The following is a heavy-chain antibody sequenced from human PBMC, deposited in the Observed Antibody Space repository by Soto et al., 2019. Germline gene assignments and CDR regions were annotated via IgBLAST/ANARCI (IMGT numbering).Heavy chain of an antibody. J-gene: IGHJ5*02. CDR2: INHSGST. CDR1: GGSFSGYY. Sequence: PSETLSLTCAVYGGSFSGYYWSWIRQPPGKGLEWIGEINHSGSTNYNPSLKSRVTISVDTSKNQYSLKLSSVTAADTAVYYCARGSPVLLWFGELGKNWFDPWGQGTLVTVS. CDR3: ARGSPVLLWFGELGKNWFDP. V-gene: IGHV4-34*01. D-gene: IGHD3-10*01.